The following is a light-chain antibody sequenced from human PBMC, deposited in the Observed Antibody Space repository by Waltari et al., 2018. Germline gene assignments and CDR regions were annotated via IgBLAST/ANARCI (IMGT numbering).Light chain of an antibody. V-gene: IGLV2-18*02. CDR3: SSYTDNSGL. CDR2: DVS. J-gene: IGLJ2*01. Sequence: QSALTQPPSVSGSPGQSVTISCTASRSDVGGWHRVSLYQQPPGSAPRLILFDVSNRPPGVPDRVSGSKSGHTASLTRSGLQTEDEADYYCSSYTDNSGLFGGGTQLTV. CDR1: RSDVGGWHR.